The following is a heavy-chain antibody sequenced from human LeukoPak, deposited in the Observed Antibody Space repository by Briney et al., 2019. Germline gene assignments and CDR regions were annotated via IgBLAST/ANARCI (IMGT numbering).Heavy chain of an antibody. CDR1: GGTFSSYA. V-gene: IGHV1-69*05. CDR3: ARGRGSPKYYFDY. J-gene: IGHJ4*02. D-gene: IGHD1-26*01. CDR2: IIPIFGTA. Sequence: SAKVSCKASGGTFSSYAISWVRQAPGQGLEWMGRIIPIFGTANYAQKFQGRVTITTDESTSTAYMELSSLRSEDTAVYYCARGRGSPKYYFDYWGQGTLVTVSS.